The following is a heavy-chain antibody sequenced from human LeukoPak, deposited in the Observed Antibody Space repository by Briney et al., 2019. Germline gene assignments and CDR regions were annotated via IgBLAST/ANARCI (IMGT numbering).Heavy chain of an antibody. V-gene: IGHV4-59*01. Sequence: SETLSLTCTVSGGSISSYYWSWIRQPPGKGLEWIGYIYYSGSTNHNPSLKGRVTISVDTSKNQFSLKLSSVTAEDTAVYYCARGFPSSSWPYYYYYMDVWGKGTTVTISS. J-gene: IGHJ6*03. CDR2: IYYSGST. CDR1: GGSISSYY. CDR3: ARGFPSSSWPYYYYYMDV. D-gene: IGHD6-13*01.